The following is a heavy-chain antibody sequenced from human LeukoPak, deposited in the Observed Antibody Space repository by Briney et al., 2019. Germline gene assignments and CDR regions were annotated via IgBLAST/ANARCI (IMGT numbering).Heavy chain of an antibody. V-gene: IGHV3-7*01. CDR3: AGDYGSGSYSDY. Sequence: PGGSLRLSCATSGFTLSSYWMTWIRQAPGKGLEWVASINEDGSQKDYVDSLRGRFTVSRDNAKNSLFLHMNNLRAEDTAVYYCAGDYGSGSYSDYWGQGTLVTVSS. CDR2: INEDGSQK. J-gene: IGHJ4*02. D-gene: IGHD3-10*01. CDR1: GFTLSSYW.